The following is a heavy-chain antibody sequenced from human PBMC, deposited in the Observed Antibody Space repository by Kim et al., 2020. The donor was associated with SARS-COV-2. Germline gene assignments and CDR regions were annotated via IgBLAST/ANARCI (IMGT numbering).Heavy chain of an antibody. Sequence: SETLSLTCTVSGGSISSSSYYWGWIRQPPGKGLEWIGSIYYSGSTYYNPSLKSRVTISVDTSKNQFSLKLSSVTAADTAVYYCARHLDSSSWYWDYYGMDVWGQGTTVTVSS. J-gene: IGHJ6*02. CDR2: IYYSGST. V-gene: IGHV4-39*01. D-gene: IGHD6-13*01. CDR3: ARHLDSSSWYWDYYGMDV. CDR1: GGSISSSSYY.